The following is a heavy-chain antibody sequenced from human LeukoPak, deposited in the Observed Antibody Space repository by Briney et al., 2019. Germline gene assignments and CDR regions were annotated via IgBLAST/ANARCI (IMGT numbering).Heavy chain of an antibody. D-gene: IGHD4-4*01. CDR1: GGSISTYY. Sequence: SETLSLTCTVSGGSISTYYWSWIRQPPGKGLEWIGYIYYSGSTNYNPSLKSRVTISVDTSKNQFSLKLSSVTAADTAVYYCARFPYSNYDNSNYWGQGTLVTVSS. CDR2: IYYSGST. V-gene: IGHV4-59*08. CDR3: ARFPYSNYDNSNY. J-gene: IGHJ4*02.